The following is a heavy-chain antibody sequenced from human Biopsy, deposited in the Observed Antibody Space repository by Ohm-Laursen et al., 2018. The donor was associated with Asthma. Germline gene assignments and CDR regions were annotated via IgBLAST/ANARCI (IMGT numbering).Heavy chain of an antibody. V-gene: IGHV3-23*01. J-gene: IGHJ3*01. CDR1: GFAFDSYA. D-gene: IGHD5-18*01. CDR2: IRPNNRGV. CDR3: VKDTYEDSGGYYTFEV. Sequence: GSLRLSCAASGFAFDSYATSWARQAPGKGLAWVSTIRPNNRGVDYAPSVRGRFTMSRDNSKNTLYLHMSSLRAEDTAVYYCVKDTYEDSGGYYTFEVWGQGTMVTVSS.